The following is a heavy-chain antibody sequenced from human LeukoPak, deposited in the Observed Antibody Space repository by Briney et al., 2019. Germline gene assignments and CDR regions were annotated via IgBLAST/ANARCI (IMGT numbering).Heavy chain of an antibody. CDR1: GFTFSSYE. CDR2: ISSSSSYI. D-gene: IGHD3-10*01. Sequence: GGSLRLSCAASGFTFSSYEMNWVRQAPGKGLEWVSSISSSSSYIYYADSVKGRFTISRDNAKNSLYLQMNSLRAEDTAVYYCARDRVTMVRGVMYGYFDYWGQGTLVTVSS. V-gene: IGHV3-21*01. CDR3: ARDRVTMVRGVMYGYFDY. J-gene: IGHJ4*02.